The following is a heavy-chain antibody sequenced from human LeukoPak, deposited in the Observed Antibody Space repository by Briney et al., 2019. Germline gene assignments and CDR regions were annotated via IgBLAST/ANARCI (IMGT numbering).Heavy chain of an antibody. D-gene: IGHD3-10*01. V-gene: IGHV3-74*01. CDR2: IHSDGSTI. Sequence: GGSLRLSCAASGFNFSNYWMHWVRQVPGKGLVWVSLIHSDGSTIIYADSVKGRFTISRDNAKKTLYLQMDSLRVEDMAVYFCARGGGSAASGSQVRVDCMDVWGKGTTVTVSS. CDR1: GFNFSNYW. J-gene: IGHJ6*03. CDR3: ARGGGSAASGSQVRVDCMDV.